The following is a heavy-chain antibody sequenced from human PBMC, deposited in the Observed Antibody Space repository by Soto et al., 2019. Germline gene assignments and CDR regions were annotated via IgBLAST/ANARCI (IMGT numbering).Heavy chain of an antibody. CDR3: ARDVTMIVVVTNDAFDI. D-gene: IGHD3-22*01. V-gene: IGHV3-48*02. J-gene: IGHJ3*02. CDR2: ISSSSSTI. Sequence: PGGSLRLSCAASGFTFSSYSMNWVRQAPGKGLEWVSYISSSSSTIYYADSVKGRLTISRDNAKNSLYLQMNSLRDEDTAVYYCARDVTMIVVVTNDAFDIWGQGTMVTVSS. CDR1: GFTFSSYS.